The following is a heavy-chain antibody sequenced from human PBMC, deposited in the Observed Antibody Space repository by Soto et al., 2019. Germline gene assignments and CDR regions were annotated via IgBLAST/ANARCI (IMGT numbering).Heavy chain of an antibody. CDR1: GFTFSSSA. V-gene: IGHV3-23*01. Sequence: EGTLRLSCAASGFTFSSSAMSWVRQAPGKGLEWVSAISGSGGSTYYADSVRGRFTISRDNSKNTLYLHMNSLRAEYTSVYYCAKDFHSICWCRANPPYYYGMDVLGQGTTVTVSS. CDR3: AKDFHSICWCRANPPYYYGMDV. D-gene: IGHD6-19*01. CDR2: ISGSGGST. J-gene: IGHJ6*02.